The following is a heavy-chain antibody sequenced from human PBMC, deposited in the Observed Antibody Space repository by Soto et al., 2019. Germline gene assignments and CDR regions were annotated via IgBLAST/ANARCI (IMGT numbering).Heavy chain of an antibody. D-gene: IGHD1-7*01. V-gene: IGHV1-18*01. CDR3: ARVVFGRGNWNYVAPDP. Sequence: EASVKVSCKASGYTFTSYGISWVRQAPGQGLEWMGWISAYNGNTNYAQKLQGRVTMTTDTSTSTAYMELRSLRSDDTAVYYCARVVFGRGNWNYVAPDPWGQGTLVTVSS. J-gene: IGHJ5*02. CDR2: ISAYNGNT. CDR1: GYTFTSYG.